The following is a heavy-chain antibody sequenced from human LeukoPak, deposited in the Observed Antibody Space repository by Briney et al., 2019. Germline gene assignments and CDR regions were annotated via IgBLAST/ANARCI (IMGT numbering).Heavy chain of an antibody. CDR1: GFTFSAYV. V-gene: IGHV3-30*04. CDR2: ISNDGNEK. J-gene: IGHJ4*01. D-gene: IGHD2-8*02. CDR3: ARDGGYTGGWTYGAGDY. Sequence: PGGSLRLSCAASGFTFSAYVMHWVRQAPGKGLECVAVISNDGNEKYYADSVKGRFSISRDNSKNTLYLQMSSLRTEDTAVYHCARDGGYTGGWTYGAGDYWGQGTLVTVSS.